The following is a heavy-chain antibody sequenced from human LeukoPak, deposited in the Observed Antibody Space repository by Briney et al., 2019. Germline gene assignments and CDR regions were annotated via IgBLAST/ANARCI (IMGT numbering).Heavy chain of an antibody. CDR3: ARRICSGGTCYFFDH. CDR1: GFTFSSYS. D-gene: IGHD2-15*01. J-gene: IGHJ4*02. CDR2: ICSGGTT. V-gene: IGHV3-53*01. Sequence: GGSLRLSCAASGFTFSSYSMNWVRQAPGKGLEWVSLICSGGTTYYKDSVKGRFTISRDDSKNTLYLQMNSLRAEDTAVYYCARRICSGGTCYFFDHWGQGTLVTVSS.